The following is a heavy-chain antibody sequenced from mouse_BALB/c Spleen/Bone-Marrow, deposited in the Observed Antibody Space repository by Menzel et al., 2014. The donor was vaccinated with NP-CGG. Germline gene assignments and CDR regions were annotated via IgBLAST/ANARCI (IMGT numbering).Heavy chain of an antibody. CDR3: GRDGSSFPY. V-gene: IGHV1-54*03. CDR1: GYAFTNYW. D-gene: IGHD1-1*01. Sequence: QVQLQQSGAELVRPGTSVKVSCKASGYAFTNYWIEWVKQRPGQGLEWIGVINPGSGGVKYNEKFKAKVTLTADKSSSTAYTQVSSLTSHDSAVYFGGRDGSSFPYWGQGTPVTVSA. CDR2: INPGSGGV. J-gene: IGHJ3*01.